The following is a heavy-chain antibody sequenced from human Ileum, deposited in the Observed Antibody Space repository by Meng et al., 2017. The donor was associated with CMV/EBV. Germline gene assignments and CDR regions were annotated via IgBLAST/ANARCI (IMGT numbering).Heavy chain of an antibody. V-gene: IGHV3-74*01. CDR3: AREPYCSSTSCSRAFGP. CDR1: GFTFSNYW. CDR2: ISGDGSST. Sequence: GESLKISCAASGFTFSNYWMHWVRQTPKGLEWVSRISGDGSSTAYADSVEGRFTISRDNAENTLFLQMDSLGAEDTAVYYCAREPYCSSTSCSRAFGPWGRGNLVNVDS. D-gene: IGHD2-2*01. J-gene: IGHJ5*02.